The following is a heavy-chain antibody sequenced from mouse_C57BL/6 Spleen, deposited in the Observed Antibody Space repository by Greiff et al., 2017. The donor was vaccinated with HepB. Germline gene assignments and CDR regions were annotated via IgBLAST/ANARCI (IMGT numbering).Heavy chain of an antibody. CDR3: AREYYYGSSGYAMDY. J-gene: IGHJ4*01. CDR2: ISYDGSN. CDR1: GYSITSGYY. D-gene: IGHD1-1*01. V-gene: IGHV3-6*01. Sequence: ESGPGLVKPSQSLSLTCSVTGYSITSGYYWNWIRQFPGNKLEWMGYISYDGSNNYNPSLKNRISITRDTSKNQFFLKLNSVTTEDTATYYCAREYYYGSSGYAMDYWGQGTSVTVSS.